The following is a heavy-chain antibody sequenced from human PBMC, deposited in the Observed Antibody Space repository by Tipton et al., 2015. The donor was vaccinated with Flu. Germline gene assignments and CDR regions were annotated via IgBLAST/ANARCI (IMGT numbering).Heavy chain of an antibody. CDR2: INHSGST. CDR1: GGSFSGYY. CDR3: ARLYYYDSS. D-gene: IGHD3-22*01. Sequence: TLSLTCAVYGGSFSGYYWGWIRQPPGKGLEWIGEINHSGSTNYNPSLKSRVTISVDTSKNQFSLKLSSVTAADTAVYYCARLYYYDSSWGQGTLVTVSS. J-gene: IGHJ4*02. V-gene: IGHV4-34*01.